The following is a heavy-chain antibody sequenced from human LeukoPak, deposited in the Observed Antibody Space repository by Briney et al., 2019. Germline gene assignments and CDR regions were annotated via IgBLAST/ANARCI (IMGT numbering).Heavy chain of an antibody. CDR1: GFTFSSYA. CDR2: ISYDGSNK. J-gene: IGHJ4*02. V-gene: IGHV3-30*04. D-gene: IGHD2-8*01. Sequence: GGSLRLSCAASGFTFSSYAIHWVCQAPGKGLEWVALISYDGSNKYYVDSVKGRFTVSRDNSNNTLHLQMNSLTAEDTAVYYCARDGGFCTNGACPFDYWGQGTLVTVSS. CDR3: ARDGGFCTNGACPFDY.